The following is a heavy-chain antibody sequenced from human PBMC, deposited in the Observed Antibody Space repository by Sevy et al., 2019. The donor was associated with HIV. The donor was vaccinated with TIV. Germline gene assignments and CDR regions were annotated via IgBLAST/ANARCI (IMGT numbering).Heavy chain of an antibody. Sequence: GGSLRLSCAASGFTFSDYYMTWIRQAPGKGLEWVSYLSNSGSDINYADSVKGRFTISRDNAKNSLYLQMNSRRAEDTAVYYCAREGIVRADAFDIWGQGTMVTVSS. CDR3: AREGIVRADAFDI. D-gene: IGHD2-15*01. CDR2: LSNSGSDI. CDR1: GFTFSDYY. J-gene: IGHJ3*02. V-gene: IGHV3-11*01.